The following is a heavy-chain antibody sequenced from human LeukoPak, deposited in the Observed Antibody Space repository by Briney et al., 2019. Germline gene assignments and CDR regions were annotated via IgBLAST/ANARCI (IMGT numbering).Heavy chain of an antibody. CDR2: INPNSGGT. D-gene: IGHD3-10*01. Sequence: ASVEVSCKASGYTFTGYYMHWVRQAPGQGLEWMGWINPNSGGTNYAQKFQGRVTMTRDTSISTAYMELSSLRSDDTALYYCARPTLQTLGAWGQGTLVTVSS. V-gene: IGHV1-2*02. J-gene: IGHJ5*02. CDR3: ARPTLQTLGA. CDR1: GYTFTGYY.